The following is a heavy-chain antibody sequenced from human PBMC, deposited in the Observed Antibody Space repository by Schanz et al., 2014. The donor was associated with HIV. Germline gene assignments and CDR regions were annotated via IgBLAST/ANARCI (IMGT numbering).Heavy chain of an antibody. J-gene: IGHJ5*02. CDR2: ISYDGSNK. V-gene: IGHV3-30*03. CDR3: AREYLGYSSGFDP. D-gene: IGHD6-19*01. CDR1: GFTFSSYG. Sequence: QVQLVESGGGVVQPGRSLRLSCAASGFTFSSYGMHWVRQAPGKGLEWVAVISYDGSNKYYADSVKGRFTISRDNAKNTLYLQMNSLRAEDTAVYYCAREYLGYSSGFDPWGQGTLVTVSS.